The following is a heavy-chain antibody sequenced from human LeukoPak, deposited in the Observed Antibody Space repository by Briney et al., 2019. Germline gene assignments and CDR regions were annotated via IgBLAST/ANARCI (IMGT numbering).Heavy chain of an antibody. CDR3: ARHGSLYSWFDP. CDR2: IYYSGST. Sequence: SETLSLTCTVSGGSISSSSYYWGWIRQPPGKGLEWIGSIYYSGSTYYNPYLKSRATISVDTSKNQFPLKLSSVTAADTAVYYCARHGSLYSWFDPWGQGTLVTVSS. J-gene: IGHJ5*02. CDR1: GGSISSSSYY. D-gene: IGHD3-10*01. V-gene: IGHV4-39*01.